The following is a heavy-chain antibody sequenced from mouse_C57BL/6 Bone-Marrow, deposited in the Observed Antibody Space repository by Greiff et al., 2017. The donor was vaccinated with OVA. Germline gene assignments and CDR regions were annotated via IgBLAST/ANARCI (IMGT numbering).Heavy chain of an antibody. D-gene: IGHD2-5*01. CDR3: AREGSNLAWCAD. CDR2: IYPRSGNT. Sequence: VQLQQSGAELARPGASVKLSCKASGYTFTSYGISWVKQRTGQGLEWIGEIYPRSGNTYYNEKFKGKATLTADKSSSTAYMELRSLTSEDSAVDCCAREGSNLAWCADWGQGTLVTVSA. CDR1: GYTFTSYG. V-gene: IGHV1-81*01. J-gene: IGHJ3*01.